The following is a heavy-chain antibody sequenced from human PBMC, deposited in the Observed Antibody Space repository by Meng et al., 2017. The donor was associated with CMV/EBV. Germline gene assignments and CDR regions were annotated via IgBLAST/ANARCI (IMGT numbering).Heavy chain of an antibody. J-gene: IGHJ4*02. CDR3: ARDRGLYSVAATNLIHYFDY. CDR1: GGSFSGYY. D-gene: IGHD2-15*01. Sequence: SETLSLTCAVYGGSFSGYYWSWIRQPPGKGLEWIGEINHSGSTNYNPSLKSRVTISVDTSKNQFSLKLSSVTAADTAVYYCARDRGLYSVAATNLIHYFDYWGQGTLVTVSS. CDR2: INHSGST. V-gene: IGHV4-34*01.